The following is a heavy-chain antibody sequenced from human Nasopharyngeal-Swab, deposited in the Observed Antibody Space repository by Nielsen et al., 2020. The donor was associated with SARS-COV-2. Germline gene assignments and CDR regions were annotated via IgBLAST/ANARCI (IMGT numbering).Heavy chain of an antibody. Sequence: GESLKISCAGSGFNFRNYWMHWVRQAPGKGLEWVAFIAHDASNEYYGDSVKGRFSISRDNAKNTLYLQMNSLRVEDTAVYFCARGTSDWRGIDYWGQGTLVTVSS. D-gene: IGHD6-19*01. CDR1: GFNFRNYW. CDR3: ARGTSDWRGIDY. CDR2: IAHDASNE. J-gene: IGHJ4*02. V-gene: IGHV3-30*03.